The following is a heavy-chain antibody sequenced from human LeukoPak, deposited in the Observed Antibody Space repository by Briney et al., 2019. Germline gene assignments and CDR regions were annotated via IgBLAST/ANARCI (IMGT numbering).Heavy chain of an antibody. Sequence: GGSLRLSCGVSGFIFNNYWMSWVRQAPGKGLEWVANIKEDESEKNYVDSVKGRFTISRDNAKNSVFLQMSSLRAEDTAVYYCARDQVGIADYWGQGTLVTVSS. J-gene: IGHJ4*02. CDR3: ARDQVGIADY. V-gene: IGHV3-7*03. D-gene: IGHD2-21*01. CDR1: GFIFNNYW. CDR2: IKEDESEK.